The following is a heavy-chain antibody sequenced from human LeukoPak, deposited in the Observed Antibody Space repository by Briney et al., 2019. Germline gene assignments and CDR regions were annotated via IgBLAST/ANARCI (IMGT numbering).Heavy chain of an antibody. Sequence: GGSLRLSCAASGFTVSSNYMSWVRQAPGKGLEWVSVIYSGGSTYYADSVKGRFTISRDNSKNTLYLQMNSLRAEDTGVYYCARVGIMGSDYYYGMDVWGQGTTVTVS. J-gene: IGHJ6*02. D-gene: IGHD2-8*01. V-gene: IGHV3-53*01. CDR2: IYSGGST. CDR1: GFTVSSNY. CDR3: ARVGIMGSDYYYGMDV.